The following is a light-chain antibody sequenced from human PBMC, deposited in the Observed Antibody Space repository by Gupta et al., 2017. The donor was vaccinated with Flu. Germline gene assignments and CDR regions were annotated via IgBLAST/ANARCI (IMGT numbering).Light chain of an antibody. CDR1: TSDIGTYHY. CDR2: DAT. V-gene: IGLV2-11*01. CDR3: CSYGDTCF. J-gene: IGLJ2*01. Sequence: QSALTHPRSVSVSPGPSVATSCHGTTSDIGTYHYVSWYQQHPAKAPKLMIYDATKRPSGVPDRFSGSKSSTTASLTISGLQAGDEADYYCCSYGDTCFFGGGTKLTVL.